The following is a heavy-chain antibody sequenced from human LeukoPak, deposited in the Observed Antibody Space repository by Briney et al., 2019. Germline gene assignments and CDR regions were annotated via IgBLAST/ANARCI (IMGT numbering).Heavy chain of an antibody. CDR3: AKGDTMVRGVIIIKGFDY. CDR1: GGSIRSSYYY. J-gene: IGHJ4*02. CDR2: IYDSGST. Sequence: SETLSLTCTVSGGSIRSSYYYWGWIRQPPGKGLEWIGSIYDSGSTYYNPSLKSRVTISVDTPKNQFSLKLSSVTAADTAVYYCAKGDTMVRGVIIIKGFDYWGQGTLVTVSS. V-gene: IGHV4-39*01. D-gene: IGHD3-10*01.